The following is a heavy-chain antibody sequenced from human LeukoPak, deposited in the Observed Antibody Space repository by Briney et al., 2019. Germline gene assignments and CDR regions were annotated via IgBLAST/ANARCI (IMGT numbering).Heavy chain of an antibody. CDR2: IYTSGST. CDR1: GGSISSGSYY. Sequence: PSETLSLTCAVSGGSISSGSYYWSWIRQPAGKGLEWIGRIYTSGSTNYNPSLKSRVTISVDTSKNQFSLKLSSVTAADTAVYYCARVVDTAPDYWGQGTLVTVSS. V-gene: IGHV4-61*02. J-gene: IGHJ4*02. D-gene: IGHD5-18*01. CDR3: ARVVDTAPDY.